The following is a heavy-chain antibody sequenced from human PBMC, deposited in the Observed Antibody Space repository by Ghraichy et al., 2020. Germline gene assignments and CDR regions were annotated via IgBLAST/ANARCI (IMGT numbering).Heavy chain of an antibody. CDR2: IIPIFGTA. CDR1: GGTFSSYA. J-gene: IGHJ4*02. D-gene: IGHD3-9*01. V-gene: IGHV1-69*13. CDR3: ARELTSNILTGPIDY. Sequence: SSVKVSCKASGGTFSSYAISWVRQAPGQGLEWMGGIIPIFGTANYAQKFQGRVTITADESTSTAYMELSSLRSEDTAVYYCARELTSNILTGPIDYWGQGTLVSVSS.